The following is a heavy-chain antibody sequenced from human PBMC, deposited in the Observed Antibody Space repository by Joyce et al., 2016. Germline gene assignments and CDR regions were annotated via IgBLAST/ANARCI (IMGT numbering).Heavy chain of an antibody. Sequence: QVQLQQWGAGLLKPSETLSLTCAVSGGPFRGFFWTWVRQPPWKGLEWIGDINNSGVTNYNPSLKTRVTFSVDTSKNQFSLKLTSLSAADTAVYYCARSQWLAPLMYWGQGTPVTVSS. CDR2: INNSGVT. V-gene: IGHV4-34*01. CDR1: GGPFRGFF. D-gene: IGHD6-19*01. CDR3: ARSQWLAPLMY. J-gene: IGHJ4*02.